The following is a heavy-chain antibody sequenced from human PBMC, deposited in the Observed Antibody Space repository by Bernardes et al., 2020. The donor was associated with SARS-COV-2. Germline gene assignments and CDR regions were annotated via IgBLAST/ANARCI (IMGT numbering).Heavy chain of an antibody. D-gene: IGHD6-6*01. CDR2: INPNSGGT. Sequence: ASVKVSCKASGYTFTGYYMHWVRQAPGQGLEWMGWINPNSGGTNYAQKFQGRVTMTRDTSISTAYMELSRLRSDDTAVYYCARGVIAARKNYYSYYGMDVWSQGTTVTVSS. J-gene: IGHJ6*02. CDR1: GYTFTGYY. V-gene: IGHV1-2*02. CDR3: ARGVIAARKNYYSYYGMDV.